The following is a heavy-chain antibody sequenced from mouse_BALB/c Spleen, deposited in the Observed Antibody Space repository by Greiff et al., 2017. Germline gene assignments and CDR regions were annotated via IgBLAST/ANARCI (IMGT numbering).Heavy chain of an antibody. CDR2: ILPGSGST. Sequence: QVQLQQSGAELMKPGASVKISCKATGYTFSSYWIEWVKQRPGHGLEWIGEILPGSGSTNYNEKFKGKATFTADTSSNTAYMQLSSLTSEDSAVYYCARGGYRYGEGYAMDYWGQGTSVTVSS. CDR3: ARGGYRYGEGYAMDY. V-gene: IGHV1-9*01. CDR1: GYTFSSYW. J-gene: IGHJ4*01. D-gene: IGHD2-14*01.